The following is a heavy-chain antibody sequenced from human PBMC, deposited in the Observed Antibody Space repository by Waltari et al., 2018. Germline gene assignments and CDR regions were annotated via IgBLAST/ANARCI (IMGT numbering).Heavy chain of an antibody. D-gene: IGHD2-2*01. Sequence: QVQLVASGGGVVQPGRSLRLSCAASGFRFRSYGMHWVRQAPGKGLEWGAVIWFDGSDKYYADAVKGRFTISRDNSKNTLYLQMNSLRAEDTAVYYCARKTSALYFDYWGQGALVTVSS. CDR2: IWFDGSDK. J-gene: IGHJ4*02. CDR1: GFRFRSYG. CDR3: ARKTSALYFDY. V-gene: IGHV3-33*08.